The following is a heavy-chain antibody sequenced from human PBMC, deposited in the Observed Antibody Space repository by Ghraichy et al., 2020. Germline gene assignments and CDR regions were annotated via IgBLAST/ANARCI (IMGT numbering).Heavy chain of an antibody. Sequence: GGSLRLSCAASGFTFSSYSMNWVRQAPGKGLEWVSYISSSSSTIYYADSVKGRFTISRDNAKNSLYLQMNSLRAEDTAVYYCASMATQAYWGQGTLVTVSS. CDR1: GFTFSSYS. CDR3: ASMATQAY. J-gene: IGHJ4*02. V-gene: IGHV3-48*04. CDR2: ISSSSSTI. D-gene: IGHD5-24*01.